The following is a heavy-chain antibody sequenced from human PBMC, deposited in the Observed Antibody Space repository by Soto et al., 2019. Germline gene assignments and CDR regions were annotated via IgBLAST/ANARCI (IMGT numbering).Heavy chain of an antibody. CDR3: ARGACSSTSCSYFDY. D-gene: IGHD2-2*01. CDR2: LSSSGSTI. J-gene: IGHJ4*02. V-gene: IGHV3-48*03. CDR1: GFTFSSYE. Sequence: PGGSLRLSCAASGFTFSSYEMNWVRQAPGKGLEWVSYLSSSGSTIYYADSVKGRFTISRDNAKNSLYLQMNSLRAEDTAVYYCARGACSSTSCSYFDYWGQGTLVTVSS.